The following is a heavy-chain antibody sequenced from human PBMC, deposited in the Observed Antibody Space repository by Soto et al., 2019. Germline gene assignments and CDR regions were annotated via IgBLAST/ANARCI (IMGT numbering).Heavy chain of an antibody. CDR3: ARVGSGIQPWVASFDY. Sequence: ASVKVSCKASGYTFTGYYMHWVRQAPGQGLEWMGWINPNSGGTNYAQKFQGRVTMTRDTSISTAYMELSRLRSDDTAVYYCARVGSGIQPWVASFDYWGQGTLVTVSS. J-gene: IGHJ4*02. CDR2: INPNSGGT. D-gene: IGHD5-18*01. CDR1: GYTFTGYY. V-gene: IGHV1-2*02.